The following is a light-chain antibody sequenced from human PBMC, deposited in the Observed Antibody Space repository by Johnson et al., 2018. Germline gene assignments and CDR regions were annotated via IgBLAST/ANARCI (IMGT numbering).Light chain of an antibody. CDR1: SSNIGNNY. V-gene: IGLV1-51*02. CDR3: GTWDSSLSAGNV. Sequence: QSVLTQPPSVSAAPGQKVTISCSGSSSNIGNNYVSWYQQLPGTAPKLLIYENNKRPPGIPDRFSGSKSGTSATLGITGLQTGDDADYYCGTWDSSLSAGNVFGTGTKVTVL. CDR2: ENN. J-gene: IGLJ1*01.